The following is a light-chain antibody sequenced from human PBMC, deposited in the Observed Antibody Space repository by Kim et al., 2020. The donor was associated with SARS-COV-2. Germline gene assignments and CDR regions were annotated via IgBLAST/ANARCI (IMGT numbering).Light chain of an antibody. J-gene: IGLJ2*01. CDR1: SLRSYY. Sequence: SSELTQDPAVSVALGQTVRITCQGDSLRSYYPSWYQQKPGQAPVLVIYARNNRPSGIPDRFSGSSSGNKASLTITGAQAEDEADYYCQSRDSSGKVVFGGGTKVTVL. V-gene: IGLV3-19*01. CDR3: QSRDSSGKVV. CDR2: ARN.